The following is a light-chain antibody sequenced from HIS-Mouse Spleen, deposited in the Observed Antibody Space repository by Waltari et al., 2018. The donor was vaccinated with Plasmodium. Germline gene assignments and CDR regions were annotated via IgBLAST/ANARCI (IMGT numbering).Light chain of an antibody. J-gene: IGLJ1*01. CDR1: SSDLGGYNY. V-gene: IGLV2-8*01. CDR2: EVS. Sequence: QSALTQPPSASGPPGQSVTISCTGTSSDLGGYNYVSWYPQPPGKAPKLMIYEVSKRPSGVPDRFSGSKSGNTASLTVSGLQAEDEADYYCSSYAGSSVFGTGTKVTVL. CDR3: SSYAGSSV.